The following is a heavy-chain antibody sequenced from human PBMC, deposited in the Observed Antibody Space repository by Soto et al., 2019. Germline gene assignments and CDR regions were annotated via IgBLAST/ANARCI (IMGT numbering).Heavy chain of an antibody. J-gene: IGHJ4*02. D-gene: IGHD3-16*01. CDR1: GGSISSYY. Sequence: TLSLTCTVSGGSISSYYWSWIRQPPGKGLEWIGYIYYSGSTNYNPSLKSRVTISVDTSKNQFSLKLSSVTAADTAVYYCARRYESDIDYWGQGTLVTFPQ. CDR2: IYYSGST. V-gene: IGHV4-59*08. CDR3: ARRYESDIDY.